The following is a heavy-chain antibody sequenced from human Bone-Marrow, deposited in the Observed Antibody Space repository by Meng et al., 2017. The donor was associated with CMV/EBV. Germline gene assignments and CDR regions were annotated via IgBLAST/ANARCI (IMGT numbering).Heavy chain of an antibody. J-gene: IGHJ6*02. CDR2: VNNDGSST. V-gene: IGHV3-74*01. CDR3: ARSRTSHIYYYYGMDV. Sequence: GGSLRLSCAASGFTFSSYEMNWVRQAPGKGLVWVSYVNNDGSSTNYADSVKGRFTISRDHARSTVYLQMNSLRAEDTAVYYCARSRTSHIYYYYGMDVWGQGTTVTVSS. CDR1: GFTFSSYE. D-gene: IGHD2-21*01.